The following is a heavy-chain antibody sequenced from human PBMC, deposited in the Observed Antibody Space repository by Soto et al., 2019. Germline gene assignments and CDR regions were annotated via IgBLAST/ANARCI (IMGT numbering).Heavy chain of an antibody. D-gene: IGHD6-25*01. V-gene: IGHV1-69*08. CDR2: IIPLLGTA. CDR3: ARDPVDLFGYMDV. J-gene: IGHJ6*02. Sequence: SVKVSCKASEGTFSRYSITWVRQAPGQRLEWMGEIIPLLGTANYAQKFQGRVTITGDKSTSTIYMGLSSLRSDDTAVYYCARDPVDLFGYMDVWGQGTTVTVSS. CDR1: EGTFSRYS.